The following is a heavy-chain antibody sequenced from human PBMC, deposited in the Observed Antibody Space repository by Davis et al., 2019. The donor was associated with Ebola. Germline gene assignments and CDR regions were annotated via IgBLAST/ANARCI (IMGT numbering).Heavy chain of an antibody. V-gene: IGHV5-51*01. CDR2: LFPSDSDT. CDR1: GYTFNRSW. J-gene: IGHJ4*02. Sequence: GESLKISCKASGYTFNRSWIGWVRQMPGKGLEWIGILFPSDSDTRYSPSFQGQVTISADKSISTAYLQWSSLMDSDTAVYFCARKRSRDGRLIVDSFDYWGQGTLVSVSS. CDR3: ARKRSRDGRLIVDSFDY. D-gene: IGHD2-21*01.